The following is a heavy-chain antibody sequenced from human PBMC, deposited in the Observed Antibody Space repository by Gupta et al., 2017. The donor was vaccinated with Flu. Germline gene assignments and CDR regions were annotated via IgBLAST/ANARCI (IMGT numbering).Heavy chain of an antibody. CDR3: ARDPQVPPMIVEDDAFDI. V-gene: IGHV3-33*01. CDR1: GFTFSSYG. J-gene: IGHJ3*02. Sequence: QVQLVESGGGVVQPGRSLRLSCAASGFTFSSYGMHWVRQAPGKGLEWVAVIWYDGSNKYYADSVKGRFTISRDNSKNTLYLQMNSLRAEDTAVYYCARDPQVPPMIVEDDAFDIWGQGTMVTVSS. CDR2: IWYDGSNK. D-gene: IGHD3-22*01.